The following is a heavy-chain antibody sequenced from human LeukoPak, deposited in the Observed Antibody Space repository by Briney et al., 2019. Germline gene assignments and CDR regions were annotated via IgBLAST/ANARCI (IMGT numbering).Heavy chain of an antibody. V-gene: IGHV4-59*01. CDR3: ARSQGYYDFWSGYYNYPPFDY. J-gene: IGHJ4*02. D-gene: IGHD3-3*01. CDR2: IYYSGST. CDR1: GGSISSYY. Sequence: SETLSLTCTVSGGSISSYYWSWIRQPPRTGMEWIGDIYYSGSTNYNPSLKSRVTISVDTSKNQFSLKLSSGTAADTAVYYCARSQGYYDFWSGYYNYPPFDYWGQGTLVTVSS.